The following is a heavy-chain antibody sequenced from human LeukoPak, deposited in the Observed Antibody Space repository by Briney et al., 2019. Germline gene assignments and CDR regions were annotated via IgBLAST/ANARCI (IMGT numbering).Heavy chain of an antibody. D-gene: IGHD3-22*01. CDR3: AREEYYYDSSGYLH. CDR2: ISSSGSTI. Sequence: GGSLRLSCAASGFTFSSYEMNWVRQAPGKGLEWVSYISSSGSTIYYAASVKGRFTISRDNAKNSMYLQMNSLRTEDTAVCYCAREEYYYDSSGYLHWGQGTLVTVSS. CDR1: GFTFSSYE. J-gene: IGHJ4*02. V-gene: IGHV3-48*03.